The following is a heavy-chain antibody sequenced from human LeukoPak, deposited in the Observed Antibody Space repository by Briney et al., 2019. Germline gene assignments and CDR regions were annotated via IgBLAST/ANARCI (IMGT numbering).Heavy chain of an antibody. CDR1: GGYFSGYY. J-gene: IGHJ6*02. D-gene: IGHD6-13*01. V-gene: IGHV4-34*01. CDR3: ARADSRSWYHRPYYYYGMDV. Sequence: PSETLSLTCAVYGGYFSGYYWSWIRQPPGKGLEWIGEINHSGSTNYNPSLKSRVTISVDTSKSQFSLKLSSVTAADTAVYYCARADSRSWYHRPYYYYGMDVWGQGTTVIVSS. CDR2: INHSGST.